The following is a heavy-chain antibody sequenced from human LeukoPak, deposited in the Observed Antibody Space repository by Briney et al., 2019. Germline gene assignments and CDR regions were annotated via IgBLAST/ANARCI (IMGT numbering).Heavy chain of an antibody. D-gene: IGHD3-10*01. Sequence: PGRSLRLSCAASGFTFDDYAMHWVRQAPGKGLEWVSGISWNSGSIGYADSVKGRFTISRDNAKNSLYLQMNSPRAEDTALYYCAKDPRPDYYGSGSYYPYYFDYWGQGTLVTVSS. CDR1: GFTFDDYA. CDR2: ISWNSGSI. J-gene: IGHJ4*02. V-gene: IGHV3-9*01. CDR3: AKDPRPDYYGSGSYYPYYFDY.